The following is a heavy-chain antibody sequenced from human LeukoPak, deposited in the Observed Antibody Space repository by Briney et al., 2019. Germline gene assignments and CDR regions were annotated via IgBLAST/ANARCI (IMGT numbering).Heavy chain of an antibody. J-gene: IGHJ5*02. D-gene: IGHD3-3*01. Sequence: SVKVSCKASGGTFSSYAISWVRQAPGQGLVWMGGIIPIFGTANYAQKFQGRVTITADESTSTAYMELSSLRSEDTAVYYCARGVRFLEWLLNGPTNRFDPWGQGTLVTVSS. CDR1: GGTFSSYA. CDR3: ARGVRFLEWLLNGPTNRFDP. V-gene: IGHV1-69*13. CDR2: IIPIFGTA.